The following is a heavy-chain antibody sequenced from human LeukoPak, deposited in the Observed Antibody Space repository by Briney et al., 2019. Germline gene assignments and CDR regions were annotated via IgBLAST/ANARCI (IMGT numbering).Heavy chain of an antibody. V-gene: IGHV4-39*07. J-gene: IGHJ4*02. CDR3: ARALLYHYDSSGYLFDY. Sequence: SETLSLTCTVSGGSISSSSYYWGWIRQPPGKGLEWIGSIYYSGTTYYNPSLKSRVTISVDTSKNQFSLKLSSVTAADTAIYYCARALLYHYDSSGYLFDYWGQGTLVTVSS. CDR1: GGSISSSSYY. D-gene: IGHD3-22*01. CDR2: IYYSGTT.